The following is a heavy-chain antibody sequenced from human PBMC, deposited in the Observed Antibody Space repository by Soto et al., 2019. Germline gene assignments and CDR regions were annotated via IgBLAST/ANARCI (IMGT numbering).Heavy chain of an antibody. CDR3: ARLYYDFWSGYLRTTYYFDY. V-gene: IGHV3-74*01. CDR1: GFTFSSYW. Sequence: GGSLRLSCAASGFTFSSYWMHWVRQAPGKGLVWVSRINSDGSSTSYADSVKGRFTISGDNAKNTLYLQMNSLVAEDTAVYYCARLYYDFWSGYLRTTYYFDYWGQGTLVTVSS. CDR2: INSDGSST. D-gene: IGHD3-3*01. J-gene: IGHJ4*02.